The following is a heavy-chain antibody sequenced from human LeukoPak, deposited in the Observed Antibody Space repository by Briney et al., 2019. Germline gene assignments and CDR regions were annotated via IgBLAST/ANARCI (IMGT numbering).Heavy chain of an antibody. J-gene: IGHJ4*02. CDR3: AKDQYYDSSGYYYHYFDY. Sequence: GGSLRLSCAASGFTFSSYAMSWVRQAPGKGLEWVSAISGSGGSTYYADSVKGRCTISRDNSKNTLYLQMNSLRAEDTAVYYCAKDQYYDSSGYYYHYFDYWGQGILVTVSS. V-gene: IGHV3-23*01. CDR1: GFTFSSYA. CDR2: ISGSGGST. D-gene: IGHD3-22*01.